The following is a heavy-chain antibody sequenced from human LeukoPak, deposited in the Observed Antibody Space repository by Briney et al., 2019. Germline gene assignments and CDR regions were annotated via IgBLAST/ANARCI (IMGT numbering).Heavy chain of an antibody. D-gene: IGHD1-26*01. J-gene: IGHJ3*02. CDR1: GYTFTGYY. CDR2: INPNSGGT. V-gene: IGHV1-2*04. Sequence: ASVKVSCKASGYTFTGYYMHWVRQAPGQGLEWMGWINPNSGGTNYAQKFQGWVTMTRDTSISTAYMELSRLRSDDTAVYYCARDLGGSYSGFDAFDIWGQGTMVTVSS. CDR3: ARDLGGSYSGFDAFDI.